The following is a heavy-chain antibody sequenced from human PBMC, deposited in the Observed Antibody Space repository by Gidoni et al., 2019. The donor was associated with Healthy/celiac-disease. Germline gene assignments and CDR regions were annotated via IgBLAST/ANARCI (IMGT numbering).Heavy chain of an antibody. CDR3: AREGSYGPGDVYYYGMDV. J-gene: IGHJ6*02. CDR1: GFTFSSYS. D-gene: IGHD5-18*01. Sequence: EVQLVESGGGLVKPGGSLRLSCAASGFTFSSYSMNWVRQAPGKGLEWVSSISSSSSYIYYADSVKGRFTISRDNAKNSLYLQMNSLRAEDTAVYYCAREGSYGPGDVYYYGMDVWGQGTTVTVSS. CDR2: ISSSSSYI. V-gene: IGHV3-21*01.